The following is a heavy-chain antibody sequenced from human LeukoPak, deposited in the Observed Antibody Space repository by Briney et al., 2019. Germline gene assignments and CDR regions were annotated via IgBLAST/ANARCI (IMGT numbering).Heavy chain of an antibody. CDR3: ARGDGGVNSLPYYYYGMDV. CDR2: IDPPGTGT. Sequence: PGGSLRLSCAASAFIFSSSGMSWVRQAPGKGLEWVSAIDPPGTGTYYRDSVKGRFIISRDNSKNTLYLQMNSLRAEDTAVYYCARGDGGVNSLPYYYYGMDVWGQGTTVTVSS. V-gene: IGHV3-23*01. D-gene: IGHD3-16*01. J-gene: IGHJ6*02. CDR1: AFIFSSSG.